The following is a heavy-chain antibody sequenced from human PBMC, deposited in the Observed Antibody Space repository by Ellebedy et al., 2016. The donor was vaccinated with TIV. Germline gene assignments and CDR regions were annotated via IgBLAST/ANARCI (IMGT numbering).Heavy chain of an antibody. Sequence: PGGSLRLSCAASGFTFSSYSMNRVRQAPGKGLEWVSSISSSSSYIYYADSVKGRFTISRDNAKNSLYLQMNSLRAEDTAVYYCARDRHPITFTIFGVASHKGMDVWGQGTTVTVSS. CDR1: GFTFSSYS. D-gene: IGHD3-3*01. J-gene: IGHJ6*02. V-gene: IGHV3-21*01. CDR3: ARDRHPITFTIFGVASHKGMDV. CDR2: ISSSSSYI.